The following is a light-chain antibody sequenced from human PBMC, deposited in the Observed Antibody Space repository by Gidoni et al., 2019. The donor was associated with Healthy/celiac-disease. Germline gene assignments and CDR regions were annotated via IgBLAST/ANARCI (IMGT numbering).Light chain of an antibody. V-gene: IGKV1-5*03. CDR3: QQYNSYSPVT. Sequence: DIQTTQSPSTRSASVGDRVTIPCRASQSISSLLAWYQQKPGKAPKLLLYEASSLESGVPSRFSGRGSGTEFTLTISSLQPDDFATYYCQQYNSYSPVTFGQGTKVEIK. J-gene: IGKJ1*01. CDR2: EAS. CDR1: QSISSL.